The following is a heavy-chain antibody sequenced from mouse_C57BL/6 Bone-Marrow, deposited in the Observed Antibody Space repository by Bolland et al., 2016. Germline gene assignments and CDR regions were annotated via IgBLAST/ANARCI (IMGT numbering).Heavy chain of an antibody. CDR3: ARWFPYYAMDY. J-gene: IGHJ4*01. Sequence: NYNGKFKGKATLTADKSSSTAYMQLSSLTSEDSAVYFCARWFPYYAMDYWGQGTS. V-gene: IGHV1-82*01. D-gene: IGHD2-2*01.